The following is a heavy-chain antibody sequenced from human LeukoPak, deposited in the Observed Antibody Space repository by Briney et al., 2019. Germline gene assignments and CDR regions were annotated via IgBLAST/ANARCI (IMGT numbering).Heavy chain of an antibody. CDR2: ISSTGSSI. V-gene: IGHV3-21*01. D-gene: IGHD1-1*01. CDR1: GFTFSYYT. J-gene: IGHJ5*02. CDR3: ARDDVAWNDVHWFDP. Sequence: GGSLRLSCAASGFTFSYYTMSWVRQAPGKGLEWVSSISSTGSSIYYADSVKGRFTISRDNAKNSLYLQMSSLRVEDTAVYYCARDDVAWNDVHWFDPWGRGTLVTVSS.